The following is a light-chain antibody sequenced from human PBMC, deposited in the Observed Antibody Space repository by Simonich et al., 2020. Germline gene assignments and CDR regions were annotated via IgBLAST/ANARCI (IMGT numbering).Light chain of an antibody. CDR2: DVS. Sequence: QSALTQPRSVSGSPGQSVTISCTGTSSDGGGYNYVSWYQQHPGKAPKLMIYDVSKRPVGVPDRFSGSKSGNTASLTISGLQAEDEADYYCCSYAGSYTLVFGGGTKLTVL. CDR1: SSDGGGYNY. J-gene: IGLJ2*01. CDR3: CSYAGSYTLV. V-gene: IGLV2-11*01.